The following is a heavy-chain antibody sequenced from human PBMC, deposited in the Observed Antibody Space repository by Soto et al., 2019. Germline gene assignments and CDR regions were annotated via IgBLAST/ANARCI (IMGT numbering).Heavy chain of an antibody. CDR1: GYTFTSYG. CDR2: ISAYNGNT. J-gene: IGHJ3*02. CDR3: ARDLRPYYDSSLSPDAFDI. Sequence: ASVKVSCKASGYTFTSYGISCVRQAPGQGLEWMGWISAYNGNTNYAQKLQGRVTMTTDTSTSTAYMELRSLRSDDTAVYYCARDLRPYYDSSLSPDAFDIWGQGTMVTVSS. D-gene: IGHD3-22*01. V-gene: IGHV1-18*01.